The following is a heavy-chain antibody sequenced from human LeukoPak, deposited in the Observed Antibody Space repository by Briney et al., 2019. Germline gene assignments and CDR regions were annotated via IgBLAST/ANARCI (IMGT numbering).Heavy chain of an antibody. CDR1: GFIFTTYW. CDR3: TRVLVGATSDF. D-gene: IGHD1-26*01. CDR2: INSDGSST. Sequence: GGSLRLSCAASGFIFTTYWMHWVRDAPGKGLVWVARINSDGSSTYYADSVKGRLTISRDNSKNTLYLQMNSLRAEDTAVYYCTRVLVGATSDFWGQGTLVTVSS. V-gene: IGHV3-74*01. J-gene: IGHJ4*02.